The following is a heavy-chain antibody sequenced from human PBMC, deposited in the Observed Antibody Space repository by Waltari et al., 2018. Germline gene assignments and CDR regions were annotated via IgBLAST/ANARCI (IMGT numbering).Heavy chain of an antibody. Sequence: QVQLVQSGAEVKKSGASVKVSCKASGYTFTDFFIHWVRQAPGQGLEWSVRINPNRGDTSQAQIFQGRVTVTGDTSITTAYMELTGLRSDDTAIYYCARSGGGTTTFGVAEWGQGSLVTVSS. CDR3: ARSGGGTTTFGVAE. CDR2: INPNRGDT. V-gene: IGHV1-2*06. CDR1: GYTFTDFF. D-gene: IGHD3-3*01. J-gene: IGHJ4*02.